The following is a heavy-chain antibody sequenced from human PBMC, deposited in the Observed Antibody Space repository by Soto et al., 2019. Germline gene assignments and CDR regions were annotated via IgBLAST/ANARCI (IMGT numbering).Heavy chain of an antibody. CDR2: INPSGGST. J-gene: IGHJ5*02. D-gene: IGHD3-3*01. CDR1: GYTFTSYY. CDR3: ARDRSHITIFGGTFDP. V-gene: IGHV1-46*01. Sequence: APVKVSCKASGYTFTSYYMHWVRQAPGQGLEWMGIINPSGGSTSYAQKFQGRVTMTRDTSTSTVYMELSSLRSEDTAVYYCARDRSHITIFGGTFDPWGQGTLVTVSS.